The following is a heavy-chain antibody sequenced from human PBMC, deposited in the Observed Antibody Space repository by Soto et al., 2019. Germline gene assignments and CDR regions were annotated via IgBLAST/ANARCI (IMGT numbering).Heavy chain of an antibody. Sequence: QVQLVQSGAEVKKPGSSVKVSCKASGGTFSSYAISWVRQAPGQGLDWMGGIIPIFGTANYAQKFQGRVTITADKSTSTAYMELSSLRSEDTAVYYCARVRCSSTSCPRGWFDPWGQGTLVTVSS. V-gene: IGHV1-69*06. CDR2: IIPIFGTA. D-gene: IGHD2-2*01. CDR3: ARVRCSSTSCPRGWFDP. J-gene: IGHJ5*02. CDR1: GGTFSSYA.